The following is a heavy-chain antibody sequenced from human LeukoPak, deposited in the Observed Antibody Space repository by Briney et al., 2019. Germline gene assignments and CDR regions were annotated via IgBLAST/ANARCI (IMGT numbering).Heavy chain of an antibody. J-gene: IGHJ3*02. CDR1: GFAFSTYS. D-gene: IGHD2-15*01. V-gene: IGHV3-21*01. Sequence: GGSLRLSCAASGFAFSTYSMGWVRQAPGKGLEWVSSLSGGSDYIYYADSLKGRFTVSRDNAKNSLYLQMNSLRAEDTAFYFCARGGKYCSGATCYGTFDIWGQGTMVTVSS. CDR2: LSGGSDYI. CDR3: ARGGKYCSGATCYGTFDI.